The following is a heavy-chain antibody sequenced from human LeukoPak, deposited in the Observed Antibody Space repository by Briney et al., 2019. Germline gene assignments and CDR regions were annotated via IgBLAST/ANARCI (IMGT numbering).Heavy chain of an antibody. D-gene: IGHD1-26*01. Sequence: VASVKVSCKASGYTFTSYGISWVRQAPGQGLEWMGWISAYNGNTNYAQKLQGRVTMTTDTSTSTAYMELRSLRSDDTAVYYCARDRSRGGRVPFDYWGQGTLVTVSS. CDR3: ARDRSRGGRVPFDY. J-gene: IGHJ4*02. CDR2: ISAYNGNT. V-gene: IGHV1-18*01. CDR1: GYTFTSYG.